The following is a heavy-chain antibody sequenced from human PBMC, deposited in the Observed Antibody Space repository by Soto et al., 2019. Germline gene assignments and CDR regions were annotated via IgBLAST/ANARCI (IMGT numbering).Heavy chain of an antibody. CDR1: GAPINSGQFY. J-gene: IGHJ4*02. CDR3: AREGGTGFSLFDY. D-gene: IGHD6-19*01. V-gene: IGHV4-30-4*01. Sequence: QVQLQESGPGLVKPSQTLSLTCTVSGAPINSGQFYWSWIRQQPGRALEWIGFVSSRGNTYYNPSLKSRVIIPLDTSKNQFSLQLLSVTPADTAVYFCAREGGTGFSLFDYWGRGTLVTVSS. CDR2: VSSRGNT.